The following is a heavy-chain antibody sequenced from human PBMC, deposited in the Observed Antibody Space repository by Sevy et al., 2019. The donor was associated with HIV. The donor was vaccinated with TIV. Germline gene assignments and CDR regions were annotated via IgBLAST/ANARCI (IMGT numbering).Heavy chain of an antibody. CDR2: MNPNSGNT. CDR1: GYTFTSYD. CDR3: ARGLGYGDYNWFDP. D-gene: IGHD4-17*01. V-gene: IGHV1-8*01. Sequence: AAVKVSCKASGYTFTSYDINWVRQATGQGLEWMGWMNPNSGNTGYAQKFQGRVTMTRNTSISTAYMELSSLRSEDTAVYYCARGLGYGDYNWFDPWGQGTLVTVSS. J-gene: IGHJ5*02.